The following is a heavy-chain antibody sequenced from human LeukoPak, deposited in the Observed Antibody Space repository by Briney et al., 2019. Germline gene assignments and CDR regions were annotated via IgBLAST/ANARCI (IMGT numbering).Heavy chain of an antibody. J-gene: IGHJ4*02. V-gene: IGHV1-18*01. D-gene: IGHD3-22*01. CDR1: VYTFTSYG. CDR3: ARRAYYYDSSGYYEVDY. Sequence: ASVKVSCKSSVYTFTSYGISWVRQAPGQGLEWIGWIGAYNGNTNYAQKLQGRVTMTTDTSTSTAYMELRSLRSDDTAVYYCARRAYYYDSSGYYEVDYWGQGTLVTVSS. CDR2: IGAYNGNT.